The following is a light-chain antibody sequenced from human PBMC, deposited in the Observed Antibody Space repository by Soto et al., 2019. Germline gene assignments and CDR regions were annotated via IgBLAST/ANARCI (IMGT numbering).Light chain of an antibody. Sequence: IQLTQSPSFLSASVGDIVTINFRASQGIISYLAWYQQKPGKAPKLLIYAASSLQSGVPSRFSGSGSGTDFTLTISSLQPEDFATYYCLQDYNYPITFGQGTRLEIK. CDR1: QGIISY. J-gene: IGKJ5*01. CDR3: LQDYNYPIT. V-gene: IGKV1-6*01. CDR2: AAS.